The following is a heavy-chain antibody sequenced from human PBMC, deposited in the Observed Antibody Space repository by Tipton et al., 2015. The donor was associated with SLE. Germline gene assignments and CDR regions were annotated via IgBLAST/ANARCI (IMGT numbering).Heavy chain of an antibody. D-gene: IGHD2-2*01. V-gene: IGHV4-61*09. Sequence: TLSLTCSVSGGSISSGDCYWSWIRRPAGKGLEWVGHIKTNGNTNYNPSLKSRVNISLDTSKNQFSLKLNSVTAADTAVYYCGGGYCSATRCFWGYWGQGALVTVSS. CDR3: GGGYCSATRCFWGY. CDR2: IKTNGNT. CDR1: GGSISSGDCY. J-gene: IGHJ4*02.